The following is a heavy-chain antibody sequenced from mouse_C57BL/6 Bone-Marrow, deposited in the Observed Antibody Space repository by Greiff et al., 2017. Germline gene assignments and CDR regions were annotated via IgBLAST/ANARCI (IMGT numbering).Heavy chain of an antibody. CDR3: YYYGSSYEDY. D-gene: IGHD1-1*01. Sequence: QVQLKQSGAELARPGASVKLSCKASGYTFTSYGISWVKQRTGQGLEWIGEIYPRSGNTYYNEKFKGKATLTADKSSSTAYMELRSLTSEDSAVYFCYYYGSSYEDYWGQGTTLTVSS. V-gene: IGHV1-81*01. CDR2: IYPRSGNT. CDR1: GYTFTSYG. J-gene: IGHJ2*01.